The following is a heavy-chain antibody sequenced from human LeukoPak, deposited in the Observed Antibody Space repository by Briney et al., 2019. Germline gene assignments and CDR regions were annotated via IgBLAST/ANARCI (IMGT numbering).Heavy chain of an antibody. CDR2: LSGLGDSK. CDR1: GFTFNNYA. Sequence: GRSLRLSCSASGFTFNNYAMSWVRQAPGKGLEWVSGLSGLGDSKYYADSVNGRFSISRDNANNRLYLQMNNLRAEDTAVYYCAKYFRDTSMFTDAYFDSWGQGTLVTASS. CDR3: AKYFRDTSMFTDAYFDS. D-gene: IGHD5-18*01. J-gene: IGHJ4*02. V-gene: IGHV3-23*01.